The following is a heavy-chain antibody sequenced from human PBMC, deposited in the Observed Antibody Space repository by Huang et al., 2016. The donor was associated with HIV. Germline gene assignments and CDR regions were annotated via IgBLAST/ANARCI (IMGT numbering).Heavy chain of an antibody. V-gene: IGHV1-2*02. D-gene: IGHD3-22*01. CDR3: ARQRTTYYYDSSGYRGEFDQ. CDR1: GYTFTDYY. CDR2: INPNSGGT. Sequence: QVHLVQSGAEVKQPGASVKVSCKASGYTFTDYYIHWLRPASGQWFEWMGGINPNSGGTNYAQKFQGRVTMTTDTSISTAYMDLIRLKSDDTAVYHCARQRTTYYYDSSGYRGEFDQWGQGTLVTVSS. J-gene: IGHJ4*02.